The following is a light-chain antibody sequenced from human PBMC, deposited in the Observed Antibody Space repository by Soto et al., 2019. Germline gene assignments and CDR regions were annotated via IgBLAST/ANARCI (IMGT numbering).Light chain of an antibody. CDR2: EVT. Sequence: QSVLTQPASVSGSPGQSITISCTGTISDIGGYEYVSWYQQHPGKAPRHMIYEVTYRPSGVSNRFSGSKSGSTASLTISGLQAEDEADYYCSSYTDSSTLGLYVFXTGTKVTVL. J-gene: IGLJ1*01. V-gene: IGLV2-14*01. CDR1: ISDIGGYEY. CDR3: SSYTDSSTLGLYV.